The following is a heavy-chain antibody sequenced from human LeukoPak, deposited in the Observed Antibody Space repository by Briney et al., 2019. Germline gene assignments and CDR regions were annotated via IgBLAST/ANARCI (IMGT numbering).Heavy chain of an antibody. CDR1: GYTFTRYY. Sequence: AASVKVSCKASGYTFTRYYMHWVRRAPGQGLEWMGIINPNWGSTGYAEESQGRVTMTRDMSTSTDYMELSSLRSEHTAIYYCARDKSVGDNAWLFDPWGEGTLVTVSS. D-gene: IGHD1-26*01. CDR2: INPNWGST. CDR3: ARDKSVGDNAWLFDP. J-gene: IGHJ5*02. V-gene: IGHV1-46*01.